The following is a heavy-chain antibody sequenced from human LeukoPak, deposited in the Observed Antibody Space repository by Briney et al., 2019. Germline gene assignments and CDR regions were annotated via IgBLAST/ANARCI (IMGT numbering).Heavy chain of an antibody. CDR1: GGSISSYY. Sequence: PSETLSLTCTVSGGSISSYYWSWIRQPPGKGLERIGFIYYTGSTNYNPSLKSRVTISVDTSKNQFSLKLRSVTAADTAVYYCARLHDSSGSGFDPWGQGTLVTVSS. D-gene: IGHD3-22*01. CDR2: IYYTGST. CDR3: ARLHDSSGSGFDP. V-gene: IGHV4-59*08. J-gene: IGHJ5*02.